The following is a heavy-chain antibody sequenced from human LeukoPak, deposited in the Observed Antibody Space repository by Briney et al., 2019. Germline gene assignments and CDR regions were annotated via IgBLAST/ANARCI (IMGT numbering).Heavy chain of an antibody. CDR1: GDSVSSNSAA. D-gene: IGHD6-6*01. V-gene: IGHV6-1*01. CDR3: ARDVCIAARPPSKLHWYFDL. CDR2: TYYRSKWYN. Sequence: SQTLSLTCAISGDSVSSNSAAWNWIRQSPSRGLEWLGRTYYRSKWYNDHAVSVKSRVTINPDTSKNQFSLQLNSVTPEDTAVYYCARDVCIAARPPSKLHWYFDLWGRGTLVTVSS. J-gene: IGHJ2*01.